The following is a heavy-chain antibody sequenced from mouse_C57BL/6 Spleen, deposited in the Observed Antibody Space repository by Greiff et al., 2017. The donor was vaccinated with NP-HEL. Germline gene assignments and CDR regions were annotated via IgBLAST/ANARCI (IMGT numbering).Heavy chain of an antibody. CDR2: IDPENGDT. V-gene: IGHV14-4*01. CDR3: TTFYGSSDYAMDY. J-gene: IGHJ4*01. CDR1: GFNIKDDY. Sequence: VQLQQSGAELVRPGASVKLSCTASGFNIKDDYMHWVKQRPEQGLEWIGWIDPENGDTEFASKFQGKATITADTSSTTAYLQLSSLTSEDTAVYYCTTFYGSSDYAMDYWGQGTSVTVSS. D-gene: IGHD1-1*01.